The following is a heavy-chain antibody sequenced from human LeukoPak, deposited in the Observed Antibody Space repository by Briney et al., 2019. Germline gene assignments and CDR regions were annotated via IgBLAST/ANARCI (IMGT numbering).Heavy chain of an antibody. V-gene: IGHV3-30-3*01. CDR3: ARGYYDSSGYILTPFDY. D-gene: IGHD3-22*01. CDR1: GFTFSSYA. J-gene: IGHJ4*02. CDR2: ISYDGSNK. Sequence: GGSLRLSCAASGFTFSSYAMHWVRQAPGKGLEWVAVISYDGSNKYYADSVKGRFTISRDNSKNTLYLQMNSLRAEDTAVYYCARGYYDSSGYILTPFDYWGQRTLVTVSS.